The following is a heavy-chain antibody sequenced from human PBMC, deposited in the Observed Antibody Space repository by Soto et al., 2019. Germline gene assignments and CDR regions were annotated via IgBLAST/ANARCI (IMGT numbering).Heavy chain of an antibody. CDR2: ISWNSGNI. CDR3: VRSKGGYAYSSGQNDH. CDR1: GFTFDDYA. J-gene: IGHJ4*02. D-gene: IGHD6-19*01. V-gene: IGHV3-9*01. Sequence: GGSLRLSCAASGFTFDDYAMHWVRQVLGKGLEWVSSISWNSGNIGYADSVKGRFTTSRDNAKNSLYLQMNSLRPEDTALYYCVRSKGGYAYSSGQNDHWGQGALVTVSS.